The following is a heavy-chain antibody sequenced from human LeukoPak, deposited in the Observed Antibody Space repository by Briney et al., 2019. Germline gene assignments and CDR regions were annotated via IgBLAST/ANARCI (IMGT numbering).Heavy chain of an antibody. J-gene: IGHJ4*02. CDR3: ARDKGGDYGSHFDY. Sequence: PSETLSLTCTVSGGSIGSNSYFWGWIRQPPGKGLEWIGTIYFNGNTYYTPSLESRVTISMDTSKNQFSLNVNSVTAADTAVYYCARDKGGDYGSHFDYWGQGTLVTVSS. D-gene: IGHD4-17*01. V-gene: IGHV4-39*07. CDR2: IYFNGNT. CDR1: GGSIGSNSYF.